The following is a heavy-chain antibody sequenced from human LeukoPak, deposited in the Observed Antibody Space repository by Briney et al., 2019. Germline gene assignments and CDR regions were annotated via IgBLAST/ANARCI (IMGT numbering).Heavy chain of an antibody. CDR3: ARGVRRGSGNTYYFDY. J-gene: IGHJ4*02. D-gene: IGHD3-3*01. V-gene: IGHV1-8*01. Sequence: ASVKVSCKASGHTFTSYDINWVRQATGQGLEWMGWMNPNSGNTGYAQKFQGRVTMTRNTSISTAYMELSSLRSEDTAVYYCARGVRRGSGNTYYFDYWGQGTLVTVSS. CDR2: MNPNSGNT. CDR1: GHTFTSYD.